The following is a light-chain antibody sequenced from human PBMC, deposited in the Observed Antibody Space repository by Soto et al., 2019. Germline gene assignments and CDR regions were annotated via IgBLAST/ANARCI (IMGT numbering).Light chain of an antibody. CDR1: SGHSSHA. CDR2: LNNDASH. J-gene: IGLJ3*02. CDR3: QTWGTGSGGV. Sequence: QLVLTQPPTASASLGASVNLTCTLSSGHSSHAITWHQQQPEKSPRYLMKLNNDASHSKGDGIPDRFSGSSSGAERYLTITSLQSDDEADYYCQTWGTGSGGVFGGGTKVTVL. V-gene: IGLV4-69*01.